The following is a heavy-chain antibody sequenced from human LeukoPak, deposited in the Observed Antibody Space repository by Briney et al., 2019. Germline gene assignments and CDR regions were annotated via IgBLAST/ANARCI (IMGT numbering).Heavy chain of an antibody. Sequence: SGGSLRLSCAASGFTFSSYAMSWVRQAPGKGLEWVAVISYDGSNKYYADSVKGRFTISRDNSKNTLYLQMNSLRAEDTAVYYCAPMITLDYWGQGTLVTVSS. CDR1: GFTFSSYA. V-gene: IGHV3-30-3*01. CDR3: APMITLDY. D-gene: IGHD3-16*01. J-gene: IGHJ4*02. CDR2: ISYDGSNK.